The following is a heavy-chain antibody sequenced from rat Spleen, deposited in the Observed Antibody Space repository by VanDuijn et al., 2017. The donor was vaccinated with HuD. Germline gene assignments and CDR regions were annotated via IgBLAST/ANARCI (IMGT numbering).Heavy chain of an antibody. V-gene: IGHV5-29*01. J-gene: IGHJ2*01. CDR3: VRHGYTRYYFDY. CDR1: GFTFSDYY. CDR2: ISSDGGGI. D-gene: IGHD1-9*01. Sequence: EVQLVESDGGLVQPGRSLKLSCAASGFTFSDYYMAWVRQAPTKGLEWVATISSDGGGIYYPDSLKGRFTISRDNAKSTLYLQMDSLRSEDTASYYCVRHGYTRYYFDYWGQGVMVTVSS.